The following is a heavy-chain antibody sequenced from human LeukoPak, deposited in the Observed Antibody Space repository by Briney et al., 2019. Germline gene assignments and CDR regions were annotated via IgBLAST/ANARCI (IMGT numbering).Heavy chain of an antibody. D-gene: IGHD6-13*01. CDR1: GYTFTGYY. CDR2: INPNSGDT. J-gene: IGHJ4*02. V-gene: IGHV1-2*02. Sequence: ASVKVSCKASGYTFTGYYMNWVRQAPGQGLEWMGWINPNSGDTNSAQKFQGRVTMTRDTSISTAYMELSRLTSDDTAVYYCARDGAGMASDFWGQGTLVTVSS. CDR3: ARDGAGMASDF.